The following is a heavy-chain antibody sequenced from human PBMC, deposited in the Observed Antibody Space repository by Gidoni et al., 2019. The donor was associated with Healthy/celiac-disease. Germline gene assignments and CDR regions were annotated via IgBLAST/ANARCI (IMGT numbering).Heavy chain of an antibody. CDR1: GGSFSGYY. V-gene: IGHV4-34*01. CDR3: ARGPVVVVPAAIRGRAFDI. D-gene: IGHD2-2*02. J-gene: IGHJ3*02. CDR2: INHSGST. Sequence: QVQLQQWGAGLLKPSETLSLTCAVYGGSFSGYYWSWNRQPPGKVLEWIGEINHSGSTNYNPALKSRVTISVDTSKNQFSLKLSSVTAADTAVYYCARGPVVVVPAAIRGRAFDIWGQGTMVTVSS.